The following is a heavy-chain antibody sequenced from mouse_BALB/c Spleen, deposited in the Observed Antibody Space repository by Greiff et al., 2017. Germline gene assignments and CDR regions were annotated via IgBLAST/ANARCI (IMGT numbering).Heavy chain of an antibody. Sequence: QVQLQQSGAELAKPGASVKMSCKASGYTFTSYWMHWVKQRPGQGLEWIGYINPSTGYTEYNQKFKDKATLTADKSSSTAYMQLSSLTSEDSAVYYCARRAGDAMDYWGQGTSVTVSS. CDR1: GYTFTSYW. D-gene: IGHD3-3*01. J-gene: IGHJ4*01. V-gene: IGHV1-7*01. CDR2: INPSTGYT. CDR3: ARRAGDAMDY.